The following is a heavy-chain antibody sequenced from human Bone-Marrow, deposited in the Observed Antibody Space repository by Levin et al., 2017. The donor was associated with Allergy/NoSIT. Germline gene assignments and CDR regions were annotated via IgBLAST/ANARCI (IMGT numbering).Heavy chain of an antibody. Sequence: SQTLSLTCVISGDSVSSNRSTWIWIRQSPSRGLEWLGKTYYRSKWYNDYAVSVKSRITINPDTSKNQFSLQVNSVTPEDTAVCYCARKTCLPSGSDYYFGIDGWGLGTSFTFSS. CDR2: TYYRSKWYN. CDR1: GDSVSSNRST. CDR3: ARKTCLPSGSDYYFGIDG. V-gene: IGHV6-1*01. D-gene: IGHD3-10*01. J-gene: IGHJ6*02.